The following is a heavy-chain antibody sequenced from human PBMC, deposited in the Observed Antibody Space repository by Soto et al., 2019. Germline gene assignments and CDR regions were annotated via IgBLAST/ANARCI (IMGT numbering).Heavy chain of an antibody. CDR3: AHKGPEDWPLDY. CDR1: GFSLSTSGVG. J-gene: IGHJ4*02. CDR2: IYWDDSK. D-gene: IGHD3-9*01. Sequence: QITLKESGPTLVRPTQTLTLTCAFSGFSLSTSGVGVGWIRQPPGKALEWLAVIYWDDSKHYSPPLRSRLTSTKDTSKNQVVLTMTNMDPMDTGTYYCAHKGPEDWPLDYWGQGTLVTVSS. V-gene: IGHV2-5*02.